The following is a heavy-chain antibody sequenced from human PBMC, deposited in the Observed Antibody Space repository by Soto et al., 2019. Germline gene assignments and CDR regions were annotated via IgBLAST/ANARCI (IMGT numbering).Heavy chain of an antibody. Sequence: GGSLRLSCAASGFTFSSYAMHWVRQAPGKGLEWVAVISYDGSNKYYADSVKGRFTISRDNSKNTLYLQMNSLRAEDTAVYYCASPSVAVATKHYYYYGMDVWGQGTMVTVSS. CDR3: ASPSVAVATKHYYYYGMDV. CDR2: ISYDGSNK. J-gene: IGHJ6*02. CDR1: GFTFSSYA. V-gene: IGHV3-30-3*01. D-gene: IGHD5-12*01.